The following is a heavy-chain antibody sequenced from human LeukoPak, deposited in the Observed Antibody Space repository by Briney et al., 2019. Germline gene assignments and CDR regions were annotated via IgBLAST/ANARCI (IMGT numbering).Heavy chain of an antibody. V-gene: IGHV4-59*01. Sequence: SETLSLTCTVSGGSISSYYWNWIRKPPGKGLEWIGYIYYSGSTNYNPSLKSRVTISVDTSKNQFSLKLSFVTAADTAVYYCARGSITARNDAFDIWGQGTMVTVSS. CDR3: ARGSITARNDAFDI. D-gene: IGHD6-6*01. CDR1: GGSISSYY. CDR2: IYYSGST. J-gene: IGHJ3*02.